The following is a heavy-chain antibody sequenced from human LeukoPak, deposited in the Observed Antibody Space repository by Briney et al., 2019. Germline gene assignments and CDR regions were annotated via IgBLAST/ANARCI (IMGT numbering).Heavy chain of an antibody. CDR2: IWYDGSSE. J-gene: IGHJ4*02. V-gene: IGHV3-33*01. Sequence: GGSLRLSCAASGFTFSYYGMHWVRKAPGKGLEWVALIWYDGSSEYYADPVKGRFTISRDNSDNTLWLQMSRLRAEDTAVYYCARAPYTTGRSFYFDSWGQGTLVTVSS. D-gene: IGHD3-16*01. CDR1: GFTFSYYG. CDR3: ARAPYTTGRSFYFDS.